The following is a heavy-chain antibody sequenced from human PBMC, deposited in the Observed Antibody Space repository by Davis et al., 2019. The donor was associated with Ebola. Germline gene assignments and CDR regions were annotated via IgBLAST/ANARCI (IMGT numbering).Heavy chain of an antibody. J-gene: IGHJ6*02. D-gene: IGHD2-2*02. CDR2: IKQDGSEK. V-gene: IGHV3-7*01. Sequence: GESLKISCAASGFTFSSYWMNWVRQAPGKGLEWVANIKQDGSEKYYVDSVKGRFTISRDNTKNSLYLQMNSLRAEDTAVYYCARDLYLGSWNYYGMDVWGQGTTVTVSS. CDR3: ARDLYLGSWNYYGMDV. CDR1: GFTFSSYW.